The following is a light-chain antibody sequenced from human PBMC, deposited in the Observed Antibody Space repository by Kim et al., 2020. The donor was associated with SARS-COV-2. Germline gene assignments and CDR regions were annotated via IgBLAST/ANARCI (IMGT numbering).Light chain of an antibody. V-gene: IGLV1-51*01. Sequence: GQRVTISCSGNNSNIVNNYVSWYQQLPGTAPKLLIYDNNQRPSGIPDRFSGSKSGTSATLGITGLQTGDEADYYCGTWDSSLSARVFGGGTQLTVL. J-gene: IGLJ3*02. CDR2: DNN. CDR3: GTWDSSLSARV. CDR1: NSNIVNNY.